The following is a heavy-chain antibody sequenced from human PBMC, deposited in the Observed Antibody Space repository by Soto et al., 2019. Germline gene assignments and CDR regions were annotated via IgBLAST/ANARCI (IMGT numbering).Heavy chain of an antibody. Sequence: ASVKVSCKASGYTFTSYYMHWGRQAPGQGLEWMGIINPSGGSTSYAQKFQGRVTMTRDTSTSTVYMELSSLRSEDTAVYYCARDESKSSGTRAFDIWGQGTMVTVSS. V-gene: IGHV1-46*01. CDR1: GYTFTSYY. CDR2: INPSGGST. CDR3: ARDESKSSGTRAFDI. D-gene: IGHD3-22*01. J-gene: IGHJ3*02.